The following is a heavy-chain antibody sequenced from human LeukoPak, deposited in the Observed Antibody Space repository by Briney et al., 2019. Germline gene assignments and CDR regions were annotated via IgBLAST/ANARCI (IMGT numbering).Heavy chain of an antibody. CDR3: ARARNFWSGYPVFFDS. Sequence: GGSLRLSCAASGFIFNSYAMTWVRQSPGKGLQYVSAISTTGETTYYANPLQGRFTVSRDNSKNTLYLQMGSLRPEDTAVYFCARARNFWSGYPVFFDSWGRGILVTVS. D-gene: IGHD3-3*01. CDR2: ISTTGETT. CDR1: GFIFNSYA. J-gene: IGHJ4*02. V-gene: IGHV3-64*01.